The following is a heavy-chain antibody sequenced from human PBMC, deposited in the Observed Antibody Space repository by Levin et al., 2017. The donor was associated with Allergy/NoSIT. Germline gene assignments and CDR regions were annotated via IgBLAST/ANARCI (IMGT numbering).Heavy chain of an antibody. CDR2: INQDGSEE. J-gene: IGHJ2*01. CDR3: ARVAADPPYWYFDL. CDR1: GFTFSSYW. V-gene: IGHV3-7*01. Sequence: PGGSLRLSCAASGFTFSSYWMSWVRQAPGKGLERVANINQDGSEEYYVDSVKGRLTISRDNAKISVYLQMNSLRAEDTAVYYCARVAADPPYWYFDLWGRGTLVTVSS. D-gene: IGHD6-19*01.